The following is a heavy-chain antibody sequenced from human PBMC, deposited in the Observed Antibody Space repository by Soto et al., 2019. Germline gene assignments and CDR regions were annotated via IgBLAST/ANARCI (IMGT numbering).Heavy chain of an antibody. CDR1: GFSFSDFY. Sequence: QVQLVESEGGLVKPGGSLRLSCVASGFSFSDFYMSXXXXXXXXXXXXXSSISSGGGDTFYADSVKGRFTISRDNAKXXXXXXXXXXXXXXXXXXXXXXXXGXXTSXXFGMDLWGQGTTVTVSS. V-gene: IGHV3-11*01. CDR3: XXXXGXXTSXXFGMDL. CDR2: ISSGGGDT. J-gene: IGHJ6*02.